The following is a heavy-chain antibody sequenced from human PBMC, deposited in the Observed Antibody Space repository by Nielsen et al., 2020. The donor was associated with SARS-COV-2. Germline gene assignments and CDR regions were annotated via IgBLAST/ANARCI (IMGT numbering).Heavy chain of an antibody. CDR1: GFTFSSYS. CDR3: AAAGSSSWYDYYGMDV. V-gene: IGHV3-21*04. Sequence: GESLKISCAASGFTFSSYSMNWVRQAPGKGLEWVSSISSSSSYIYYADSVKGRFTISRDNSKNTLYLQMNSLRPEDTAVYYCAAAGSSSWYDYYGMDVWGQGTTVTVSS. J-gene: IGHJ6*02. D-gene: IGHD6-13*01. CDR2: ISSSSSYI.